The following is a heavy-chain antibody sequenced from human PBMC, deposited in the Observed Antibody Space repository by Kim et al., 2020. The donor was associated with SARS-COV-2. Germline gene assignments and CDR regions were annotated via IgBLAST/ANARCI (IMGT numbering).Heavy chain of an antibody. CDR3: ARAPFDF. V-gene: IGHV3-74*01. CDR2: DGSTT. J-gene: IGHJ4*02. Sequence: DGSTTNYADSVKGRFTISRDNAKNTLYLQMNSLRAEDTAVYYCARAPFDFWGQGTLVTVSS.